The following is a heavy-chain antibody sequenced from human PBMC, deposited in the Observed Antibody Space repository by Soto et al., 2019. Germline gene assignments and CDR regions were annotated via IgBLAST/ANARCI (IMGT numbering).Heavy chain of an antibody. J-gene: IGHJ1*01. CDR1: GGSFSGYY. Sequence: SETLSLTCAVYGGSFSGYYWSWIRQPPGKGLEWIGEINHSGSTNYNPSLKSRVTISVDTSKNQFSLKLSSVTAADTAVYYCARTRHCSSTSCYRAGGYFQHWGQGTLVTVSS. CDR3: ARTRHCSSTSCYRAGGYFQH. D-gene: IGHD2-2*01. V-gene: IGHV4-34*01. CDR2: INHSGST.